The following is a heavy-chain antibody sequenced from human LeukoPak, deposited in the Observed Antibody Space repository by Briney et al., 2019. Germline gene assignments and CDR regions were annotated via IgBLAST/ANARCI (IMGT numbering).Heavy chain of an antibody. J-gene: IGHJ5*02. D-gene: IGHD2-2*01. CDR1: GYAFSGYY. V-gene: IGHV1-2*02. CDR2: INPNNGGT. Sequence: ASVKVSCKASGYAFSGYYMHWVRQAPGQGLEWMGWINPNNGGTKYEQKFQGRVTMTRDMSISTAYMELSRLRSDDTAVYYCAREGDVVADVNWFDPWGQGTLVTISS. CDR3: AREGDVVADVNWFDP.